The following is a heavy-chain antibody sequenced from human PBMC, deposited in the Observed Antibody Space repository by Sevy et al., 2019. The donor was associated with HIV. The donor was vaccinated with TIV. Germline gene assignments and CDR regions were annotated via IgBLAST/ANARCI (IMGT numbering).Heavy chain of an antibody. Sequence: SETLSLPCSVSGGSITSSDYYWGWIRQPPGKGLEWIGSMYYSGYAYYNPSLKSRVTMSVDTSKSQFSLNVKSVTAADTAVYCCARQLKEYCVGGDCYLNWFDPWGQGTLVTVSS. CDR2: MYYSGYA. J-gene: IGHJ5*02. CDR1: GGSITSSDYY. CDR3: ARQLKEYCVGGDCYLNWFDP. D-gene: IGHD2-21*02. V-gene: IGHV4-39*01.